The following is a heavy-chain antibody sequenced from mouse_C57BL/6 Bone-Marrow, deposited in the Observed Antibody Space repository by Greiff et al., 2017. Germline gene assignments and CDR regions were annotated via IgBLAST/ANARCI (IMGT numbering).Heavy chain of an antibody. CDR2: ISSGGSYT. V-gene: IGHV5-6*01. J-gene: IGHJ2*01. CDR1: GFTFSSYG. D-gene: IGHD4-1*01. CDR3: ARLAGTYFDY. Sequence: EVKLVESGGDLVKPGGSLKLSCAASGFTFSSYGMSWVRQTPDKRLEWVATISSGGSYTYYPDSVKGRVTISRDNAKNTMYLQMSSRKSEDTAMYYCARLAGTYFDYGGQGTTLTVSS.